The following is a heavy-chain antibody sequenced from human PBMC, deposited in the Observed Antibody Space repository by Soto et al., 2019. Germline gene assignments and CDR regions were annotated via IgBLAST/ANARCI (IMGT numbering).Heavy chain of an antibody. Sequence: QVQLQESGPGLVKPSGTLSLTCTVSGGSMSSSNWWNWVRQSPGKGLEWLGETHPSGRTNYSPSLKSRVTISVDKSKNQFSPQLTSVTAADTAVYYCARSEATVLDSWGQGTLVTVSS. CDR1: GGSMSSSNW. V-gene: IGHV4-4*02. J-gene: IGHJ4*02. CDR3: ARSEATVLDS. D-gene: IGHD4-17*01. CDR2: THPSGRT.